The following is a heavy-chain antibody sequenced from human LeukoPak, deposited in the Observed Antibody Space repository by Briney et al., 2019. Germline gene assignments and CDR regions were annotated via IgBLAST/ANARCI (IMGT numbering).Heavy chain of an antibody. CDR1: GFTFSSYA. CDR3: ARDSGYWAFDI. V-gene: IGHV3-23*01. CDR2: ISGSGTTT. D-gene: IGHD3-22*01. J-gene: IGHJ3*02. Sequence: GGSLRVSCAASGFTFSSYAMTWVRQAPGQGLEWVSAISGSGTTTYYADSVKGRFTISRDNSKNTLHLQMNSLRADDTAVYYCARDSGYWAFDIWGQGTMVTVSS.